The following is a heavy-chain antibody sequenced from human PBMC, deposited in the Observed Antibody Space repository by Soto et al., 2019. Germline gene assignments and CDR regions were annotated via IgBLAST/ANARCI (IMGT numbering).Heavy chain of an antibody. J-gene: IGHJ4*02. CDR3: AKVVTMIVVAPDFDY. CDR1: GFTLSSYA. D-gene: IGHD3-22*01. Sequence: GGSLRLSCAASGFTLSSYAMSWVRQAPGKGLEWVSAISGSGGSTYYADSVKGRFTISRDNSKNTLYLQMNSLRAEDTAVYYCAKVVTMIVVAPDFDYWGQGTQVTVSS. CDR2: ISGSGGST. V-gene: IGHV3-23*01.